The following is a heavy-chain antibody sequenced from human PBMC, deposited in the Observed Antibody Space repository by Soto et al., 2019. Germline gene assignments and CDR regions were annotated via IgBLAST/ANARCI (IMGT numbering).Heavy chain of an antibody. CDR2: IYSGGST. V-gene: IGHV3-53*01. CDR3: ASGNHLRGMDV. J-gene: IGHJ6*02. D-gene: IGHD1-1*01. CDR1: GFTVGSNY. Sequence: GGSLRLSCAASGFTVGSNYMSWVRQAPGKGLEWVSVIYSGGSTYYADSVKGRFTISRDNSKNTLYLQMNSLRAEDTAVYYCASGNHLRGMDVWGQGTTVTVSS.